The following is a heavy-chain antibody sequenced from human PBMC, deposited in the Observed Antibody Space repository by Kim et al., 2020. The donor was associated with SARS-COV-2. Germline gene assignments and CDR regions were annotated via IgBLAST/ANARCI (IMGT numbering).Heavy chain of an antibody. J-gene: IGHJ4*02. Sequence: SVKVSCKASGGTFSSYAISWVRQAPGQGLEWMGGIIPIFGTANYAQKFQGRVTITADESTSTAYMELSSLRSEDTAVYYCARSAYGSGSAFDYWGQGTLVTVSS. V-gene: IGHV1-69*13. CDR3: ARSAYGSGSAFDY. CDR1: GGTFSSYA. D-gene: IGHD3-10*01. CDR2: IIPIFGTA.